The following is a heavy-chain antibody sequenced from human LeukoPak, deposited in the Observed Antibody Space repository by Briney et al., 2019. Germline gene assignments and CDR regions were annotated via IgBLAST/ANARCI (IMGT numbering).Heavy chain of an antibody. CDR3: AKRGYDSGGYYGYFDY. CDR1: GFTFSTYA. D-gene: IGHD3-22*01. CDR2: ISGSGGST. V-gene: IGHV3-23*01. Sequence: GGSLRLSCAASGFTFSTYAMSWVRQAPGKGLEWVSVISGSGGSTYYADSVKGRFTISRDNSKNTLYLQMNSLRVEDTAVYYCAKRGYDSGGYYGYFDYWGQGTLVTVSS. J-gene: IGHJ4*02.